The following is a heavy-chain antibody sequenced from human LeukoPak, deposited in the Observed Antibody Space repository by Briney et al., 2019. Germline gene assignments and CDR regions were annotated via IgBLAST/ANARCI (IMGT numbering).Heavy chain of an antibody. CDR3: AKAVSCSSTSCYRSYGMDV. CDR1: GVTSSRVV. V-gene: IGHV3-23*01. D-gene: IGHD2-2*02. CDR2: ISVSIVLT. Sequence: GGSLRLSCAPSGVTSSRVVVSCGPEAPGQGVGGGSGISVSIVLTYYSYSVKGRFTISRDNSKNTLYLQMNSLTAEDTAVYYCAKAVSCSSTSCYRSYGMDVWGQGTTVTVSS. J-gene: IGHJ6*02.